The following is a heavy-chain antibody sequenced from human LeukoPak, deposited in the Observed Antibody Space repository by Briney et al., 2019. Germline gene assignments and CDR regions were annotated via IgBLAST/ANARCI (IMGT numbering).Heavy chain of an antibody. CDR1: GFTFSSYW. CDR3: TRDLSCGSDC. D-gene: IGHD2-21*01. V-gene: IGHV3-7*01. CDR2: IKQGGSEK. J-gene: IGHJ4*02. Sequence: GGSLRLSCAASGFTFSSYWMKWVRQAPGKGLEWVATIKQGGSEKYYVDSVKGRFTISRDNAKNSLYLQMNSLRAEDTAVYYCTRDLSCGSDCWGQGTLVTVSS.